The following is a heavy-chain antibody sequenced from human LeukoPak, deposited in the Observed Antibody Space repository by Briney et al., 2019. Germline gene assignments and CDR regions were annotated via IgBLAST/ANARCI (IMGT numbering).Heavy chain of an antibody. CDR1: GGSISGYY. CDR2: IFYTGFT. D-gene: IGHD4-23*01. J-gene: IGHJ5*02. CDR3: ARDANGGNSWGWFDP. V-gene: IGHV4-59*01. Sequence: SETLSLTCTVSGGSISGYYWSWIRQSPGKVLEWIGYIFYTGFTHYNPSLESRVTISVDTSKKQFSLRLKSVTAADTAVYYCARDANGGNSWGWFDPWGQGTLVTVSS.